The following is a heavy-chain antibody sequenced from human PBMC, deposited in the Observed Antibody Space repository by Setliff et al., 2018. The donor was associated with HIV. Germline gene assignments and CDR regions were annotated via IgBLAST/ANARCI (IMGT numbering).Heavy chain of an antibody. D-gene: IGHD6-13*01. CDR2: MSYDGSNL. Sequence: PGGSLRLSCAASGFTFSHHFMHWVRQAPGKGLEWVALMSYDGSNLYYTASVEGRFTISRDNSKNSLYLQMNSLRAEDTAVYYCARVPYSSSWYDYYYYGMDVWGQGTTVTVSS. CDR3: ARVPYSSSWYDYYYYGMDV. CDR1: GFTFSHHF. V-gene: IGHV3-30*04. J-gene: IGHJ6*02.